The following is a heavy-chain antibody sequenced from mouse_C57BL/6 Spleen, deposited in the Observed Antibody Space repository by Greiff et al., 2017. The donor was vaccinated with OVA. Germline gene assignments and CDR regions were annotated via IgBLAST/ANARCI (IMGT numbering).Heavy chain of an antibody. D-gene: IGHD2-3*01. CDR2: INPSSGYT. Sequence: VHLVESGAELAKPGASVTLSCKASGYTFTSYWMHWVKQRPGQGLEWIGYINPSSGYTKYNQKFKDKATLTADKSSSTAYMQLSSLTYEDSAVYYCARVRPDGYLSMDYWGQGTSVTVSS. J-gene: IGHJ4*01. CDR1: GYTFTSYW. V-gene: IGHV1-7*01. CDR3: ARVRPDGYLSMDY.